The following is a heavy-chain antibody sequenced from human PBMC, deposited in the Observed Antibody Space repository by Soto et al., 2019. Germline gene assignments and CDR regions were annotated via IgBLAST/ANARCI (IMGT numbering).Heavy chain of an antibody. D-gene: IGHD3-10*01. V-gene: IGHV4-30-4*01. CDR1: GGSISSGDYY. CDR2: IYYSGRT. CDR3: ARVASYYGSGSYSWYFDL. Sequence: QVQLQESGPGLVKPSQTLSLTCTVSGGSISSGDYYWSWIRQPPGKGLEWIGYIYYSGRTFYNPSLKSRVTITVDTSKNQFSLKMSSVTAADTAVYYCARVASYYGSGSYSWYFDLWGRGTLVTVSS. J-gene: IGHJ2*01.